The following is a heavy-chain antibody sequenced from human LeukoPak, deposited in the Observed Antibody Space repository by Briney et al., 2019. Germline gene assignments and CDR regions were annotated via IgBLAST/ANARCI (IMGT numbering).Heavy chain of an antibody. D-gene: IGHD6-13*01. CDR2: IYTSGST. CDR3: AREHPSSSWYHDAFGI. J-gene: IGHJ3*02. CDR1: GGSISSGSYY. V-gene: IGHV4-61*02. Sequence: PSQTLSLTCTVSGGSISSGSYYWSWIRQPAGKGLEWIGRIYTSGSTNYNPSLKSRVTISVDTSKNQFSLKLSSVTAADTAVYYCAREHPSSSWYHDAFGIWGQGTMVTVSS.